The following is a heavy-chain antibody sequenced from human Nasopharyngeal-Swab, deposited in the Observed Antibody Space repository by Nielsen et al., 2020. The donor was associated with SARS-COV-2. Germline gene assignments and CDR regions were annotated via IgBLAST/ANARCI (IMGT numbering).Heavy chain of an antibody. CDR2: IIPIFGTA. CDR3: ASSVDTAMVPLLIFDY. D-gene: IGHD5-18*01. CDR1: GGTFSSYA. J-gene: IGHJ4*02. V-gene: IGHV1-69*13. Sequence: SVKVSCKASGGTFSSYAISWVRQAPGQGLEWMGGIIPIFGTANYAQKFQGRVTITADESTSTAYMELSSLRSEDTAVYYCASSVDTAMVPLLIFDYWGQGTLVTVSS.